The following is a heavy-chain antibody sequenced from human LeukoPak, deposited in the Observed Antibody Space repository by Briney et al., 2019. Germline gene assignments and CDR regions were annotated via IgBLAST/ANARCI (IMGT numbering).Heavy chain of an antibody. V-gene: IGHV1-18*01. CDR1: GYTFTSYG. Sequence: ASVKVSCKASGYTFTSYGISWVRQAPGQGLEWMGWISAYNGNTNYAQKLQGRVTMTTDTSTSTAYMGLRSLRSDDTAVYYCARVRITMIVVVKAFDYWGQGTLVTVSS. CDR3: ARVRITMIVVVKAFDY. J-gene: IGHJ4*02. D-gene: IGHD3-22*01. CDR2: ISAYNGNT.